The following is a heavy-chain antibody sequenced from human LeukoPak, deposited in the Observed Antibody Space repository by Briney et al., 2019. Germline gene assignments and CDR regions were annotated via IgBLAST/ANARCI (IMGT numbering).Heavy chain of an antibody. CDR1: GYTFTGYY. CDR3: ASFWNPVSDYYYYYMDV. V-gene: IGHV1-2*02. Sequence: RASVKVSCKASGYTFTGYYMHWVRQAPGQGLEWMGWINPNSGGTNYAQKFQGRVTMTRDTSISTAYMELSRLRSDDTAVYYCASFWNPVSDYYYYYMDVWGKGTTVTISS. CDR2: INPNSGGT. J-gene: IGHJ6*03. D-gene: IGHD1-1*01.